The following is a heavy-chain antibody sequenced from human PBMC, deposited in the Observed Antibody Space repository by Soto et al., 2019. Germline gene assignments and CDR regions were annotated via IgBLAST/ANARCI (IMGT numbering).Heavy chain of an antibody. J-gene: IGHJ4*02. CDR3: ARGVGSSPPRY. D-gene: IGHD1-26*01. Sequence: LPETLSLTCTISGGSISVYYWSWVRQPPGHELEWIGYIYASGSPYYNPSLRSRVTISADTSKNQISLKLTSPTAADTAVYYCARGVGSSPPRYWGRGTLVTVSS. CDR1: GGSISVYY. CDR2: IYASGSP. V-gene: IGHV4-59*01.